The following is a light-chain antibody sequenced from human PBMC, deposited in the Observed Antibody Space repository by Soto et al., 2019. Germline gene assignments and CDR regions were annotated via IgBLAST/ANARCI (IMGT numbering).Light chain of an antibody. CDR3: QQYHNLWT. Sequence: EIVMKQSPATLSVSPGERATLSCTASHYIYSNVAWFQHSPGQAPRLLIYRASTRATGTPARFSGSGSGTEFTLTITSLQSEDFALYYCQQYHNLWTFGQGTKVDI. V-gene: IGKV3-15*01. CDR1: HYIYSN. J-gene: IGKJ1*01. CDR2: RAS.